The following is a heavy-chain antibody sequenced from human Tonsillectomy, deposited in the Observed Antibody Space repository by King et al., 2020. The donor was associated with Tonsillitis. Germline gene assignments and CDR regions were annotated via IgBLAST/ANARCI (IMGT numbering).Heavy chain of an antibody. CDR3: ARDHRLLLLFDP. Sequence: QLQESGPGLVKPSQTLSLTCTVSGGSISSGGYYWSWIRQHPGKGLGWIGYIYYSGSTYYNPSLKSRVTISVDTSKNQFSLKLSSVTAADTAVYYCARDHRLLLLFDPWGQGTLVTVSS. CDR2: IYYSGST. D-gene: IGHD3-10*01. J-gene: IGHJ5*02. V-gene: IGHV4-31*03. CDR1: GGSISSGGYY.